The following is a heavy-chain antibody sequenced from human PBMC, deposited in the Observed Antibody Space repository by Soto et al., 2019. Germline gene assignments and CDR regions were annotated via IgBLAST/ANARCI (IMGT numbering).Heavy chain of an antibody. CDR2: ISAYNGNT. Sequence: PSVKVSCKASGYTFTSYGISWVRQAPGQGLEWMGWISAYNGNTNYAQKLQDRVNMTTDTSTSTAYMELRSLRSDDTAVYYCARGGQWPPTRHFDPWGQGTLVTVSS. D-gene: IGHD6-19*01. J-gene: IGHJ5*02. CDR1: GYTFTSYG. V-gene: IGHV1-18*01. CDR3: ARGGQWPPTRHFDP.